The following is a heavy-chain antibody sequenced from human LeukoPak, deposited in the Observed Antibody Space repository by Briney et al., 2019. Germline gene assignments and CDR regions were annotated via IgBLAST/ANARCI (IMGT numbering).Heavy chain of an antibody. J-gene: IGHJ4*02. Sequence: SETLSLTCTVSGGSISSYYWSWIRQPPGKGLEWIGYIYYSGNTNYNPSLKSRVTISVDTSKNQFSLKLSSVTAADTAVYYCARSRDGYNYVIPYWGQGTLVTVSS. V-gene: IGHV4-59*01. CDR2: IYYSGNT. D-gene: IGHD5-24*01. CDR1: GGSISSYY. CDR3: ARSRDGYNYVIPY.